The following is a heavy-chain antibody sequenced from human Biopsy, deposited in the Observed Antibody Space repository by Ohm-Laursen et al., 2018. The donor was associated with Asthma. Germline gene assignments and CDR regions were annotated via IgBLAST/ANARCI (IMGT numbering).Heavy chain of an antibody. D-gene: IGHD4-17*01. CDR3: TRTTTVTTTYAMDV. Sequence: LSCAASGFAVSRDHMFWVRQAPGKGLEWVSVIYSGGTSHTADSVRGRFTISRDYSKNTLYLQMHSLRAEDTAVYYCTRTTTVTTTYAMDVWGRGTTVTVSS. CDR2: IYSGGTS. J-gene: IGHJ6*02. CDR1: GFAVSRDH. V-gene: IGHV3-53*01.